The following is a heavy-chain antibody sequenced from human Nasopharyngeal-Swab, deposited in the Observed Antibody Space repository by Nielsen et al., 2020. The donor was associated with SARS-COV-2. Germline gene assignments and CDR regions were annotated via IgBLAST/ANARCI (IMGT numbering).Heavy chain of an antibody. J-gene: IGHJ6*02. Sequence: GESLKISCVDSGFRDYSMNWVRQAPGKGLEWVSSISSSSSDIYYADSVKGRFTISRDNAKNSLYLQMNNLRAEDTAVYYCARGYCSSGSYYAKHYGMDVWGQGTTVTVSS. CDR1: GFRDYS. V-gene: IGHV3-21*01. CDR2: ISSSSSDI. D-gene: IGHD1-26*01. CDR3: ARGYCSSGSYYAKHYGMDV.